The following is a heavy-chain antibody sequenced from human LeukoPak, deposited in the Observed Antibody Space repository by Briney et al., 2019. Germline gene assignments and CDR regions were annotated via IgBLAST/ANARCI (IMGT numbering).Heavy chain of an antibody. V-gene: IGHV3-23*01. J-gene: IGHJ3*02. D-gene: IGHD4-11*01. CDR1: RLTFSSYG. CDR3: ARDIQFGNYIFPDAFDI. CDR2: IRVTGGST. Sequence: GGSLRLSCAASRLTFSSYGMSWVRQAPGKGLEWVSDIRVTGGSTYYADSVKGRFTISRDNAKNSLYLQMNSLRAEDTAVYYCARDIQFGNYIFPDAFDIWGQGTMVTVSS.